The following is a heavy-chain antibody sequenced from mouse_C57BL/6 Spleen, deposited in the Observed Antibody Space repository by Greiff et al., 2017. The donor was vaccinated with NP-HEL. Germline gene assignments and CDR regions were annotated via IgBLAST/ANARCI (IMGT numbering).Heavy chain of an antibody. CDR3: ARSGGSSYWYFDV. Sequence: VKLQESGPELVKPGASVKLSCKASGYTFTSSDINWVKQRPGQGLEWIGWIYPRDGSTKYNEKFKGKATLTVDTSSSTAYMELHSLTSEDSAVYFCARSGGSSYWYFDVWGTGTTVTVSS. J-gene: IGHJ1*03. CDR1: GYTFTSSD. V-gene: IGHV1-85*01. CDR2: IYPRDGST. D-gene: IGHD1-1*01.